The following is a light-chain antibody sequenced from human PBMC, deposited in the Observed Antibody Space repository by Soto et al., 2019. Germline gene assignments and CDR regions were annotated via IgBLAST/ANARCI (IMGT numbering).Light chain of an antibody. CDR2: GTS. CDR1: HSVSSNS. V-gene: IGKV3-20*01. J-gene: IGKJ4*01. CDR3: QQYDTSPLT. Sequence: DIVLTQSPATLSVSPGERATLSCRASHSVSSNSLAWYQRKPGQAPRLLIYGTSIRATGIPDRFSGSGSGTDFSLSISRLEPEDFAVYYCQQYDTSPLTFGGGTKVDI.